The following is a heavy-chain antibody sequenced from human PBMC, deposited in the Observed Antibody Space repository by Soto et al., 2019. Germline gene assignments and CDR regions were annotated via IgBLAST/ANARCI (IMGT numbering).Heavy chain of an antibody. J-gene: IGHJ6*02. CDR1: GYSFSCYA. Sequence: ASVKVSCKASGYSFSCYAIIWVREAPGQGLEWIGWISTYNGDTKYAQKFQGRVTMTTDTSTSTAYMELRSLRSDDTAVYYCARIPATKYSYYYVMDVWGQGTTVTVSS. V-gene: IGHV1-18*01. CDR2: ISTYNGDT. CDR3: ARIPATKYSYYYVMDV.